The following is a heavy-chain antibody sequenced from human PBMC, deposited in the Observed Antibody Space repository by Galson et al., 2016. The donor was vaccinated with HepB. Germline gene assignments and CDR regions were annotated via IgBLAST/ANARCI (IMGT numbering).Heavy chain of an antibody. CDR2: ISSSRNTI. Sequence: SLRLSCAASGFALSSFNMNWVRQTPGKGLEWISYISSSRNTIDYADSVKGRFTISRDNAKNSLYLQMNSLRAEDTAVYYCARDIYGPTYFYYYGLDVWGEGTTVTVSA. D-gene: IGHD2/OR15-2a*01. CDR1: GFALSSFN. V-gene: IGHV3-48*01. CDR3: ARDIYGPTYFYYYGLDV. J-gene: IGHJ6*04.